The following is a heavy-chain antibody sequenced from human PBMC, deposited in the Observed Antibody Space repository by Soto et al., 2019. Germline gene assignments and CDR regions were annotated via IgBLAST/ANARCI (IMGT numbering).Heavy chain of an antibody. CDR2: ISAYNGNT. Sequence: ASVEVSCKASGYTFTRYGISWVRQAPGQGLEWMGWISAYNGNTNYVQKLQGRVTMTTDTSTSTAYMELRSLRSDDTAVYYCARDPGMAPDYYDSSGYFDYWGQGTLVTVSS. CDR1: GYTFTRYG. V-gene: IGHV1-18*01. CDR3: ARDPGMAPDYYDSSGYFDY. D-gene: IGHD3-22*01. J-gene: IGHJ4*02.